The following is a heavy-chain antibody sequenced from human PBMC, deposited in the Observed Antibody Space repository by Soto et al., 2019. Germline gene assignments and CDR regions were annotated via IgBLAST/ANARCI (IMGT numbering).Heavy chain of an antibody. CDR1: GFTFGDYA. CDR2: IRRKAYGGTT. Sequence: PGGSRRLSCTASGFTFGDYAMSWVRQAPGKGLEWVGFIRRKAYGGTTEYAASVKGRFTISRDDSKSIAYLQMNSLKTEDTAVYYCTRGCYYDSSGYYCAAFDIWGQGTMVTVSS. D-gene: IGHD3-22*01. J-gene: IGHJ3*02. V-gene: IGHV3-49*04. CDR3: TRGCYYDSSGYYCAAFDI.